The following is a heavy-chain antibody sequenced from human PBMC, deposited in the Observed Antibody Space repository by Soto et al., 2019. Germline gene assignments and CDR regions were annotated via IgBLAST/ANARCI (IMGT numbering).Heavy chain of an antibody. Sequence: EVQLVESGGGLVQPGGSLRLSWEASGFSSSSHSMNWVRQAPGKGLEWVSYISRSSSTIYYADSVKGRFTISRDNAKNSLYLQMNSLRDDDTAVYYCARDRYTVWGTTNYPYYCMDVWGQGPTVTVSS. D-gene: IGHD2-2*02. CDR3: ARDRYTVWGTTNYPYYCMDV. CDR2: ISRSSSTI. V-gene: IGHV3-48*02. J-gene: IGHJ6*02. CDR1: GFSSSSHS.